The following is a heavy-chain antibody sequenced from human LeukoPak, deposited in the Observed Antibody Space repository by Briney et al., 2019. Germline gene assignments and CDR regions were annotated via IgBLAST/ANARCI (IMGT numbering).Heavy chain of an antibody. CDR1: GFTFSSYW. J-gene: IGHJ3*02. V-gene: IGHV3-7*01. CDR2: IKEDGSER. CDR3: ASNVLSSFHM. D-gene: IGHD3-10*01. Sequence: GGSLRLSCAASGFTFSSYWMSWVRQAPGKGLEWVANIKEDGSERYYVDSVKGRFTISRDNAKNLLFVQMNSLRAEDTAVYYCASNVLSSFHMWGQGTMATVSS.